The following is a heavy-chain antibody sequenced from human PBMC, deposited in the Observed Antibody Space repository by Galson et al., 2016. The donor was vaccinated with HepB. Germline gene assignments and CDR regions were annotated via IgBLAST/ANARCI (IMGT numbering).Heavy chain of an antibody. CDR3: ARVDTYYDGSCYPDF. V-gene: IGHV3-11*01. CDR2: FSLGGSTV. CDR1: GFTFSDDY. J-gene: IGHJ4*02. Sequence: SLRLSCAASGFTFSDDYISWIRQTPGKGLEWISYFSLGGSTVYYADSVRGRFTVSRANGENSVFLQMNSLTAEDTAGYYCARVDTYYDGSCYPDFWGQGTLVTVSS. D-gene: IGHD3-22*01.